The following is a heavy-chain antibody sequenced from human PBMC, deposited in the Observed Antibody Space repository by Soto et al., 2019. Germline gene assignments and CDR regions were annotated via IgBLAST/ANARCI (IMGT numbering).Heavy chain of an antibody. CDR1: GYTFTSYG. CDR3: ARGPRYCSTTTCFSGVTWFDP. J-gene: IGHJ5*02. D-gene: IGHD2-2*01. Sequence: ASVKVSCKASGYTFTSYGISWVRQAPGQGLEWMGWISRYNDNTNYAQKVQGRVTLTTDTSTSTTYMELRSLRSDDTAVYYCARGPRYCSTTTCFSGVTWFDPWGQGTLVTVS. V-gene: IGHV1-18*04. CDR2: ISRYNDNT.